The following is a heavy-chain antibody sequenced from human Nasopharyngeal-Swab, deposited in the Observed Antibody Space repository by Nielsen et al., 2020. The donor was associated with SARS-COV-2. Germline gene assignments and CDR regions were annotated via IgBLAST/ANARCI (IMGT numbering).Heavy chain of an antibody. D-gene: IGHD4-23*01. CDR2: VSGSSYFT. V-gene: IGHV3-21*01. CDR3: ARGGGVTHYFDF. Sequence: GGSLRLSCEASGFTFSSYSLNWVRQAPGKGLEWVSFVSGSSYFTHYADSVGGRFTVSRDNARNTLYLQMHSLKPEDTAVYFCARGGGVTHYFDFWGQGALVTVSS. J-gene: IGHJ4*02. CDR1: GFTFSSYS.